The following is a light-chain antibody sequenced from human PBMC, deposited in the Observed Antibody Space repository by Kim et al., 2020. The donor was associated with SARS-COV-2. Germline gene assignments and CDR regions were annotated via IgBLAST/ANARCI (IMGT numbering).Light chain of an antibody. J-gene: IGLJ3*02. V-gene: IGLV2-23*02. CDR3: CSYATSNSWV. CDR1: SSDVGNYNL. Sequence: QSALTQPASVSVSPGQSITISCTGTSSDVGNYNLVSWYQQHPDKAPKLMIYEVTKRPSGVSNRFSGSKSGNTASLTISGLQAEDEADYYCCSYATSNSWVFGGGTQLTVL. CDR2: EVT.